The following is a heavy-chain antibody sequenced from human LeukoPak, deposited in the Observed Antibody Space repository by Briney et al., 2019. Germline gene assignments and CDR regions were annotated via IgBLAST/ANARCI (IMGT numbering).Heavy chain of an antibody. CDR3: ANVLDCSGGSCSPGGFDP. Sequence: PSETLSLTCTVSGGSISSSSYYWGWIRQPPGKGLEWIGSIYYSGSTYYNPSLKSRVTISVDTSKNQFSLKLSSVTAADTAVYYCANVLDCSGGSCSPGGFDPWGQGTLVTVSS. CDR2: IYYSGST. V-gene: IGHV4-39*01. J-gene: IGHJ5*02. D-gene: IGHD2-15*01. CDR1: GGSISSSSYY.